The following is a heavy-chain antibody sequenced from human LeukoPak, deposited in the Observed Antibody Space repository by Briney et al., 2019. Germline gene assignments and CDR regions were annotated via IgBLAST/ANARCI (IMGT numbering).Heavy chain of an antibody. D-gene: IGHD6-13*01. CDR1: GFTFSSYS. CDR3: ARAVAAAGFFPWDY. CDR2: ISSSSSYI. Sequence: GGSLRLSCAASGFTFSSYSMNWVRQAPGKGLEWVSSISSSSSYIYYADSVKGRFTISRDNAKNSLYLQMNSLRAEDTAVYYCARAVAAAGFFPWDYWGQGTLVTVSS. V-gene: IGHV3-21*01. J-gene: IGHJ4*02.